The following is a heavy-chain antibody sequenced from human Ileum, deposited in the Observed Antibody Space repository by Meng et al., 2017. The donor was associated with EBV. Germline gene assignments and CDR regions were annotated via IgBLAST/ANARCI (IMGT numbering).Heavy chain of an antibody. CDR2: INTGNGET. Sequence: QVQLVPAGAEMKQPGAKVEVSCKASGYTFTSYAMNWVRQAPGQRLEWMGWINTGNGETKYSQKFQGRVTLTRDTSASTAYMELSSLRSEDTAVYYCASRPGIAVAGFDYWGQGTLVTVSS. CDR1: GYTFTSYA. J-gene: IGHJ4*02. V-gene: IGHV1-3*04. CDR3: ASRPGIAVAGFDY. D-gene: IGHD6-19*01.